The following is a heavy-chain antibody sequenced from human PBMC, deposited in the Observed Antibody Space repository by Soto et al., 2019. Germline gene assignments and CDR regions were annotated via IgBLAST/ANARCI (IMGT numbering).Heavy chain of an antibody. J-gene: IGHJ6*03. V-gene: IGHV1-69*08. CDR1: GGTFSSYT. D-gene: IGHD2-2*01. CDR3: ERDPRYASDYYYYYMDV. Sequence: QVQLVQSGAEVKKPGSSVKVSCKASGGTFSSYTISWVRQAPGQGLEWMGRIIPILGIANYAQKFQGRVTITADKSASTAYMELRSLRSEDTAVYYCERDPRYASDYYYYYMDVWGKGTTVTVSS. CDR2: IIPILGIA.